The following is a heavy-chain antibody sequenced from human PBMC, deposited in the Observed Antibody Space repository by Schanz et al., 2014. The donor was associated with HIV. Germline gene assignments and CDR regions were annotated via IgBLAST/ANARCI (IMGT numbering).Heavy chain of an antibody. CDR2: LIPFFVTP. CDR1: GGTFNNYA. J-gene: IGHJ4*02. D-gene: IGHD4-4*01. CDR3: AKARNSALPY. V-gene: IGHV1-69*01. Sequence: QVQLVQSGAAVRKPGSSVTVSCKTSGGTFNNYALNWVRQAPGQGLEWLGGLIPFFVTPKYAQKFQGRLTISADESTSTAHMELRSLTSEDTAIYYCAKARNSALPYWGQGTLVTVSS.